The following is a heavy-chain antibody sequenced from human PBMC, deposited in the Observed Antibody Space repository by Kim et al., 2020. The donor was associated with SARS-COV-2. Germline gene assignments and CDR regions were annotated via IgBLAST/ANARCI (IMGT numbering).Heavy chain of an antibody. CDR1: GFTFSSYA. V-gene: IGHV3-30*04. Sequence: GGSLRLSCAASGFTFSSYAMHWVRQAPGKGLEWVAGISYDGSNKYYADSVKGRFTISRDNFKNTLYLQMNSLRAEDTAVYYCARGRGCYYGPFDYRGQGT. J-gene: IGHJ4*02. D-gene: IGHD3-22*01. CDR2: ISYDGSNK. CDR3: ARGRGCYYGPFDY.